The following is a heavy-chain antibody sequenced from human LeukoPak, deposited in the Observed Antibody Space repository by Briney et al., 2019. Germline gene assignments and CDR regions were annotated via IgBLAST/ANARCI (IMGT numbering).Heavy chain of an antibody. CDR1: GFTFSSYG. V-gene: IGHV3-30*18. CDR3: AKDARYFDY. J-gene: IGHJ4*02. Sequence: GGSLRLSCAASGFTFSSYGMHWVRQAPGKGLEWVAIISYDGSNIYYADSVQGRFTISRDNSKNTLYLQMNSLRAEDTAVYYCAKDARYFDYWGQGTLVTVSS. CDR2: ISYDGSNI.